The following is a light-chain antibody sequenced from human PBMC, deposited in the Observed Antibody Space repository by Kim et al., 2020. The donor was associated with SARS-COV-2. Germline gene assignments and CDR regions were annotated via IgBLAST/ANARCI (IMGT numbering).Light chain of an antibody. J-gene: IGLJ3*02. CDR1: TEPVTRVHF. CDR3: WLSHSGVRV. Sequence: PGATVTLTCGTSTEPVTRVHFPYWVQQKPGHGPRTLIYDSTSKHSWTPARFSGSLLGGKAALTLSGAQPEDEADYYCWLSHSGVRVFGGGTQLTVL. CDR2: DST. V-gene: IGLV7-46*01.